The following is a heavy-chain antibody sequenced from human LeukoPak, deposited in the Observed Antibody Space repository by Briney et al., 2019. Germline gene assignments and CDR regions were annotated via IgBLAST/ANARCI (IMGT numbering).Heavy chain of an antibody. CDR2: IVVGSGNT. D-gene: IGHD6-13*01. V-gene: IGHV1-58*01. CDR3: ARDKGIAATEKLNWFDP. J-gene: IGHJ5*02. Sequence: TSVKVSCKASGFTFTTSAVQWVRQARGQRLEWIGWIVVGSGNTNYAQKFQERVTITRDMSTSTAYMELSSLRPEDTAVYYCARDKGIAATEKLNWFDPWGQGTLVTVSS. CDR1: GFTFTTSA.